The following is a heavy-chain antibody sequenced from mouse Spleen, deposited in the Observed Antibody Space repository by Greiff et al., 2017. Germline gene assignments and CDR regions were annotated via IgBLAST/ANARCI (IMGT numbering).Heavy chain of an antibody. D-gene: IGHD3-3*01. Sequence: EVQLVESGGGLVKLGGSLKLSCAASGFTFSSYYMSWVRQTPEKRLEWVATISSGGGSTYYPDSVKGRFTISRDNAKNTLYLQMSSLNSEDTAVYYCARGGCDYWGQGTTLTVSS. V-gene: IGHV5-12-1*01. CDR3: ARGGCDY. CDR2: ISSGGGST. J-gene: IGHJ2*01. CDR1: GFTFSSYY.